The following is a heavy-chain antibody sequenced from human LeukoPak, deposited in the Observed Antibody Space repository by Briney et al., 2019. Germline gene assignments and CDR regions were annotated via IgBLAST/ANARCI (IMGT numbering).Heavy chain of an antibody. CDR1: GGSFSGYY. D-gene: IGHD3-10*01. CDR2: INHSGST. Sequence: SETLSLTCAVYGGSFSGYYWSWIRQPPGKGLEWIGEINHSGSTNYNPSLKSRVTISVDTSKNQFSLKLSSVTAADTAVYYCAREYYGSGSYYIHFDYWGQGTLVTVSS. CDR3: AREYYGSGSYYIHFDY. V-gene: IGHV4-34*01. J-gene: IGHJ4*02.